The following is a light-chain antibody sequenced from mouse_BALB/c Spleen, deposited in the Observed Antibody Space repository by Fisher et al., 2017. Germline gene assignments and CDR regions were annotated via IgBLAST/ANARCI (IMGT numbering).Light chain of an antibody. V-gene: IGKV4-63*01. CDR2: DTS. J-gene: IGKJ5*01. Sequence: DIVLTQSTAIMSASPGEKVTITCSASSSVSYMHWYQQKSSTSPKLWIYDTSKLASGVPGRFSGSGSGNSYSLTISSMEAENDATYYCQQWSGYPFTFGAGTKLELK. CDR3: QQWSGYPFT. CDR1: SSVSY.